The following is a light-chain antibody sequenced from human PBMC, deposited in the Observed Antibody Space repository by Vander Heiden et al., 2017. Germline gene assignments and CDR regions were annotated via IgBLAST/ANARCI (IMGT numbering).Light chain of an antibody. Sequence: QAVLTQPCSLSASPGASASLTCTLRSDINVGTYRIYWYQQKPGSPPQYLLRYNSDSDTQQGSGVPSRFSGSKDASANAGILLISGLQSEDEADYYCLIWHTSAWVFGGGTKLTVL. J-gene: IGLJ3*02. CDR1: SDINVGTYR. V-gene: IGLV5-45*03. CDR3: LIWHTSAWV. CDR2: YNSDSDT.